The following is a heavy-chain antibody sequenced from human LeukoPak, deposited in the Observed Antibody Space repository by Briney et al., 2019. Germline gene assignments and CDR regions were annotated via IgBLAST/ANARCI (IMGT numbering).Heavy chain of an antibody. V-gene: IGHV3-9*03. CDR3: AKGGGGAFDI. D-gene: IGHD3-3*01. CDR2: ISWNGGSI. CDR1: GFTFGDYA. J-gene: IGHJ3*02. Sequence: GGSLRLSCAAFGFTFGDYAMNWVRQVPGKGLEWVSYISWNGGSIDYADSVKGRFTISRDNAKNSLYLQMNSLRVEDMALYYCAKGGGGAFDIWGQGTMVTVSS.